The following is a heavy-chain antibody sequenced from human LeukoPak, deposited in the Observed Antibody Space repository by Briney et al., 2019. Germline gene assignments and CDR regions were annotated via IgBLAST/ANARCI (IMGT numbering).Heavy chain of an antibody. J-gene: IGHJ6*03. Sequence: GGSLRLSCTVSGSTVSSNSMSWVRQAPGKGLEWVSFIYSGSTHYSDSVKGRFTISRDNSKNTLYLQINSLRVEDTAVYYCARVAAAGTGIFVNFYYSMDIWGKGTTVTISS. CDR3: ARVAAAGTGIFVNFYYSMDI. CDR1: GSTVSSNS. D-gene: IGHD6-13*01. CDR2: IYSGST. V-gene: IGHV3-53*01.